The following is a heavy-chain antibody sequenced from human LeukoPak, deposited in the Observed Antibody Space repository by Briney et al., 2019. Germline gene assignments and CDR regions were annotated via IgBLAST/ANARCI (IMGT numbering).Heavy chain of an antibody. CDR2: IKWNGGRR. CDR1: GFTFDDYG. D-gene: IGHD3-10*01. V-gene: IGHV3-20*04. J-gene: IGHJ4*02. Sequence: GGSLRLSCAASGFTFDDYGMSWVRQVPGKGLEWVSSIKWNGGRRDYADSVKGRFTISRDNAKNSLYLQMNSLKAEDTAMYYCAREDDGSERDYTVFDYWGQGTLVTVSS. CDR3: AREDDGSERDYTVFDY.